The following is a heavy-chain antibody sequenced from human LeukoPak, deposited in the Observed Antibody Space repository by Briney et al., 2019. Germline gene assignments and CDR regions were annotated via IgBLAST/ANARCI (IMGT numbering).Heavy chain of an antibody. J-gene: IGHJ4*02. CDR3: ARSYCSGGSCYSGYFDY. D-gene: IGHD2-15*01. Sequence: GGSLRLSCAASGFTFSSYGMHWVRQAPGKGLEWAAVIWYDGSNKYYADSVKGRFTISRDNSKNTLDLQLNRLRAEDTAVYYCARSYCSGGSCYSGYFDYWGQGTLVTVSS. V-gene: IGHV3-33*01. CDR1: GFTFSSYG. CDR2: IWYDGSNK.